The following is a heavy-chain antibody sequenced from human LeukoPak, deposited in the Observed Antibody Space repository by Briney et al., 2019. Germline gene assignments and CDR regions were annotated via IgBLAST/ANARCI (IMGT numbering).Heavy chain of an antibody. J-gene: IGHJ6*03. D-gene: IGHD5-12*01. CDR1: GFTFGDYA. CDR2: ISSSSSYI. CDR3: ARVVATTWKGYYYYYYMDV. Sequence: GGSLRLSCTASGFTFGDYAMNWVRQAPGKGLEWVSSISSSSSYIYYADSVKGRFTISRDNAKNSLYLQMNSLRAEDTAVYYCARVVATTWKGYYYYYYMDVWGKGTTVTVSS. V-gene: IGHV3-21*01.